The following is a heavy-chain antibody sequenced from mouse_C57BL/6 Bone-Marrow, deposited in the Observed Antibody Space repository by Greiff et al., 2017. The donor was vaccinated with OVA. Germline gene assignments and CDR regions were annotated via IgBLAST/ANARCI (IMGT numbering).Heavy chain of an antibody. V-gene: IGHV5-15*01. CDR3: ARQGASAQATYFDY. CDR2: ISNLAYSI. Sequence: EVKLMESGGGLVQPGGSLKLSCAASGFTFSDYGMAWVRQAPRKGPEWVAFISNLAYSIYYADTVTGRFTISRENAKNTLYLEMSSLRSEDTDMYYCARQGASAQATYFDYWGQGTTLTVSS. J-gene: IGHJ2*01. D-gene: IGHD3-2*02. CDR1: GFTFSDYG.